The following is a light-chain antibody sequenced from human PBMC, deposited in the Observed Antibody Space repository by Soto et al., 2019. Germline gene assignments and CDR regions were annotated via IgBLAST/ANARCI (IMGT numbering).Light chain of an antibody. J-gene: IGLJ2*01. CDR3: CSYAGFYTT. CDR2: DVT. V-gene: IGLV2-11*01. Sequence: QSVLTQPRSVSGSPGQSVTISCTGTSSDVGRYDYVSWYQQYPGEAPKLMIYDVTKRPSGVPDRFSGSKSGNTASLTISGLQAEDEADYHCCSYAGFYTTFGGGTKLTVL. CDR1: SSDVGRYDY.